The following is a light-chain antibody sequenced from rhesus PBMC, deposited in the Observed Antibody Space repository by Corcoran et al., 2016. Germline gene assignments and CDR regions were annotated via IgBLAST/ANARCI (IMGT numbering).Light chain of an antibody. V-gene: IGKV1-74*01. Sequence: DIQLTQSLSSLSASVGDRVTITCRARENVNNYLYWYQQKPWKAPNLLIYTASTLQSGVPSRFIGRVYGTDETFINSRLQPDDVATYYCQHGYATPVTFGGGTKVELK. CDR3: QHGYATPVT. CDR1: ENVNNY. J-gene: IGKJ4*01. CDR2: TAS.